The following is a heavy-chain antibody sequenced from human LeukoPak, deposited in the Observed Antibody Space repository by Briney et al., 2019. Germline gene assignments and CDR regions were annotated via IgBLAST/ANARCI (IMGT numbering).Heavy chain of an antibody. CDR3: ARGSSGDYSVSGSAWFDP. D-gene: IGHD3-10*01. CDR1: GYTFTNYD. J-gene: IGHJ5*02. CDR2: MNPNSGNT. V-gene: IGHV1-8*01. Sequence: ASVKVSCKASGYTFTNYDINWVRLATGQGLEWMGWMNPNSGNTGYTQKFQGRVTMTGNTSVSTAYMDLSSLRSEDTAVYYCARGSSGDYSVSGSAWFDPWGQGTLVTVSS.